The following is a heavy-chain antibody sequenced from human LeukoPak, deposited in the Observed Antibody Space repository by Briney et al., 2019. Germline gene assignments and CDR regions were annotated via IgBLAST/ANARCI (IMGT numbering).Heavy chain of an antibody. Sequence: ASVKVSCKASGYTFTSYYMHWVRQAPGQGLEWMGIINPSGGSSSYAQKLQGRVTMTRDTSTSTVYMELSSLRSEDTAVYYCARAPYCSGGSCYSYYYYYMDVWGKGTTVTISS. CDR1: GYTFTSYY. CDR2: INPSGGSS. J-gene: IGHJ6*03. CDR3: ARAPYCSGGSCYSYYYYYMDV. V-gene: IGHV1-46*01. D-gene: IGHD2-15*01.